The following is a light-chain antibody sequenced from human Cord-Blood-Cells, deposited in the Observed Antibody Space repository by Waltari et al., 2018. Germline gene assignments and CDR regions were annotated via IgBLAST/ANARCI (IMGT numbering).Light chain of an antibody. CDR2: DVS. CDR1: RSDVGGYNS. CDR3: SSYTSSSTWV. V-gene: IGLV2-14*03. J-gene: IGLJ3*02. Sequence: QFALTQPAPVSGSPGPSITLSCTGTRSDVGGYNSFPWYQQHPGKAPKLMIYDVSNRPSGVSNRFSGSKSGNTASLTISGLQAEDEADYYCSSYTSSSTWVFGGGTKLTVL.